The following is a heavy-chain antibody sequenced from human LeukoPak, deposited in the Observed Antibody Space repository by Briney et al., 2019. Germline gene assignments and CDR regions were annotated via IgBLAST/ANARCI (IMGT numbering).Heavy chain of an antibody. V-gene: IGHV3-7*01. CDR1: GFTFSRYW. J-gene: IGHJ5*02. CDR3: ARDTIYVWGSYSNWFDP. CDR2: IKQDGSEK. Sequence: PGGSLRLSCAASGFTFSRYWMNWVRQAPGKGLEWVANIKQDGSEKYYVDSVKGRFTISRDNAKNSLYLQMNSLRAEDTAVYYCARDTIYVWGSYSNWFDPWGQGTLVTVSS. D-gene: IGHD3-16*01.